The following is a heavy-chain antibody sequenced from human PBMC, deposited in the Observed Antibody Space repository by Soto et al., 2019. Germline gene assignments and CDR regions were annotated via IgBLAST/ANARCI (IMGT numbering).Heavy chain of an antibody. CDR3: ASDLYRSSGKPGSYYGMDV. Sequence: QVQLVQSVAEVKKPGSSVKVSCKASGGTFSSYAISWVRQAPGQGLEWMGGIIPIFGTANYAQKFQGRVTLTAADSNSTAYMELRSLRSEDTAVYSWASDLYRSSGKPGSYYGMDVWGQGTTVTVST. V-gene: IGHV1-69*01. CDR1: GGTFSSYA. CDR2: IIPIFGTA. D-gene: IGHD6-13*01. J-gene: IGHJ6*01.